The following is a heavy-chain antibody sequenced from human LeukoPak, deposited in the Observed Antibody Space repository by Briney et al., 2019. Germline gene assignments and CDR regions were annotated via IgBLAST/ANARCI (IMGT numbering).Heavy chain of an antibody. CDR2: INGDGSNT. Sequence: GGSLRLSCAASGFTLSRYWMSWVRQAPGKGLVYVARINGDGSNTAYADSVKGRFTISRDNAKNTVFLEMNSLRVEDTAVYYCARVGVSWGGFDVWGQGTMVTVSS. D-gene: IGHD7-27*01. V-gene: IGHV3-74*03. CDR1: GFTLSRYW. CDR3: ARVGVSWGGFDV. J-gene: IGHJ3*01.